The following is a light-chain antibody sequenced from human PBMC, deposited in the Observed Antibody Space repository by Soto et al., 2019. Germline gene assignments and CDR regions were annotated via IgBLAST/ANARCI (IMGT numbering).Light chain of an antibody. Sequence: EIVLTQSPATLSLSPWERATLSCRASQSVSSDIAWYQQKPGQAPRFLIYGVSTRVAGIPDRFSGSGSGTEFTLTISSLESEDIAVYFCQQYGDRPRTFGQGTKVDI. CDR3: QQYGDRPRT. J-gene: IGKJ1*01. V-gene: IGKV3D-15*01. CDR1: QSVSSD. CDR2: GVS.